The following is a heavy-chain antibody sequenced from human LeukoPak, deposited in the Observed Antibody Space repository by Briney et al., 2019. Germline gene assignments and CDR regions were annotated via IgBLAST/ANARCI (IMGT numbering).Heavy chain of an antibody. CDR1: GFTFSSYS. Sequence: GGSLRLSCAASGFTFSSYSMNWVRQAPGKGLEWVSSISSSSSYIYYADSVKGRFTISRDNVKNSLYLQMNSLRAEDTAVYYCARGYCSSTSCYFARIDYWGQGTLVTVSS. CDR3: ARGYCSSTSCYFARIDY. J-gene: IGHJ4*02. D-gene: IGHD2-2*01. V-gene: IGHV3-21*01. CDR2: ISSSSSYI.